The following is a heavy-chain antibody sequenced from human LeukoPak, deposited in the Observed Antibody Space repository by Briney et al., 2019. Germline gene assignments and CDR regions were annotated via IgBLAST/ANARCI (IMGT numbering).Heavy chain of an antibody. CDR3: ARHSLPGKTPFDY. V-gene: IGHV1-18*01. CDR1: GYTFTNYG. D-gene: IGHD1-1*01. Sequence: ASVKVSCKTSGYTFTNYGISWVRQAPGQGLECMGWISAYNGNTNYAQRFQGRVTMTTDTSTSTVYMDLTSLRSDDTAVYYCARHSLPGKTPFDYWGQGTLVTVSS. CDR2: ISAYNGNT. J-gene: IGHJ4*02.